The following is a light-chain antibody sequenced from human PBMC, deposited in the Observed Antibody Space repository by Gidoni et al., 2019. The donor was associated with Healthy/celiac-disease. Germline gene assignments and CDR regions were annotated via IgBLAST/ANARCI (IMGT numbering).Light chain of an antibody. Sequence: AIRMTQSPSSFSASTGDRVTITCRASQGISSYLAWYQQKPGKAPKLLIYAASTLQSGVPSRFSGSGSGTDFTLTISCLQSEDFATYYCQQYYSYSTWTFXXXTKVEIK. CDR2: AAS. CDR1: QGISSY. CDR3: QQYYSYSTWT. J-gene: IGKJ1*01. V-gene: IGKV1-8*01.